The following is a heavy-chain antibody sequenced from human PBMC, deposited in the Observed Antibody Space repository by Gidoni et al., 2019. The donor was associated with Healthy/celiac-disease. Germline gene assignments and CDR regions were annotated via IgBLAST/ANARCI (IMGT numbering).Heavy chain of an antibody. CDR3: ARDRAQLAPRHYYYGMDV. J-gene: IGHJ6*02. CDR1: GGSISSYY. Sequence: QVQLQESGPGLVKPSETLSLTCTVSGGSISSYYWSWIRQPPGKGLEWIGYIYYSGSTNYNPSLKSRVTISVDTSKSQFSLKLSSVTAADTAVYYCARDRAQLAPRHYYYGMDVWGQGTTVTVSS. V-gene: IGHV4-59*01. D-gene: IGHD6-13*01. CDR2: IYYSGST.